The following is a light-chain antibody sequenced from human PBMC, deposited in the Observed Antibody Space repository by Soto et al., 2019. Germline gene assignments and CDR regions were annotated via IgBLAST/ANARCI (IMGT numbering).Light chain of an antibody. V-gene: IGKV3-15*01. J-gene: IGKJ1*01. CDR2: DAS. CDR1: QSVGSN. Sequence: EIVMTQAPDTLSVSPGETATLSCRASQSVGSNLAWYQQKPGQAPRLLISDASTRAAGLPARFSGSGSGTEFTLTISSLQSEDFAVYYCQQSNNWPTTFGQGTKVDI. CDR3: QQSNNWPTT.